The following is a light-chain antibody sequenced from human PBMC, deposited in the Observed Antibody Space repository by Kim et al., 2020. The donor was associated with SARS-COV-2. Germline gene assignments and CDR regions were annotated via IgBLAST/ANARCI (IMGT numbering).Light chain of an antibody. V-gene: IGKV3-11*01. J-gene: IGKJ4*01. Sequence: EIVLTQSPATLSLSPGEGATLSCRASRSVRSYLAWYQQKPGQAPRLLIYDASNRATGIPARFSGSGFGTDFTLNISSLESEDFAVYFCQQRANWPPFTFGGGTKVDIK. CDR1: RSVRSY. CDR2: DAS. CDR3: QQRANWPPFT.